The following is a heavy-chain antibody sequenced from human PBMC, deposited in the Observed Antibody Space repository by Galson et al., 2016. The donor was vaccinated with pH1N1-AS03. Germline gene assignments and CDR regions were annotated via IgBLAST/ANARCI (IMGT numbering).Heavy chain of an antibody. CDR1: GFTLSDYY. Sequence: LRLSCAASGFTLSDYYMSWIRQAPGKGLEWVSYISSGSTYTNYADSVKGRFTISRDNSKSTVSLQMNSLRAEDTAVYFCARESLYGGYYFDYWGQGALVTVSS. D-gene: IGHD2-8*01. CDR2: ISSGSTYT. CDR3: ARESLYGGYYFDY. J-gene: IGHJ4*02. V-gene: IGHV3-11*06.